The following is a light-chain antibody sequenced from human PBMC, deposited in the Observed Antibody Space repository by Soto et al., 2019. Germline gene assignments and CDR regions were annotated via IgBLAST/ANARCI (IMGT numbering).Light chain of an antibody. CDR3: QQYCRLPQT. J-gene: IGKJ1*01. Sequence: DIVMTQSPDSLAVSLGERATINCKSSQNVLYNSNNKNYLAWYQHKPGQPPKLLIHWASTRESGVPDRFSGSGSGTDFTLTISSLQAEDVAIYYCQQYCRLPQTFGQGTKVERK. CDR2: WAS. CDR1: QNVLYNSNNKNY. V-gene: IGKV4-1*01.